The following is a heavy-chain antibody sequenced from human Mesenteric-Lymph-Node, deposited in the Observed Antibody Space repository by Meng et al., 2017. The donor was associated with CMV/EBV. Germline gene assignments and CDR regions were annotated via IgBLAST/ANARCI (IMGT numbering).Heavy chain of an antibody. V-gene: IGHV1-69*01. CDR1: GGTLGRNG. Sequence: KASGGTLGRNGISWERQAPGQGIEWMGGIIPRLRMTNYAQNFQGRLTITADESTGTAYMDLSRLRSEDTAMYDCARDRVSGDHITWGQGTLVTVSS. CDR3: ARDRVSGDHIT. D-gene: IGHD7-27*01. J-gene: IGHJ5*02. CDR2: IIPRLRMT.